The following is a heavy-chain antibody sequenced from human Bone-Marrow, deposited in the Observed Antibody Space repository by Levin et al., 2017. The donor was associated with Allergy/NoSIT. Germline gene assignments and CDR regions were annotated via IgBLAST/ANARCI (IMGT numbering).Heavy chain of an antibody. J-gene: IGHJ4*02. CDR1: GVSVNGASYY. D-gene: IGHD3-10*01. CDR3: ERDYTYGSGLDY. V-gene: IGHV4-61*01. Sequence: PSETLSLTCSVSGVSVNGASYYWSWIRQPPGKGLEWIGYVYRNGNTKYNASLTSRVTISLDTSKNQFSLRLNPVTAADTAVYYCERDYTYGSGLDYWGQGALVTVSS. CDR2: VYRNGNT.